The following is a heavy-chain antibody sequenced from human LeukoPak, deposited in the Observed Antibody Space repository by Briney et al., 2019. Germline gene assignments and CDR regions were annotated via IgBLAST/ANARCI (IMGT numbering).Heavy chain of an antibody. J-gene: IGHJ6*02. CDR3: ARCSTFTNYYYYYGMDF. CDR1: GFTFSSYS. CDR2: ISSSSSTI. D-gene: IGHD6-13*01. Sequence: GGSLRLSCAASGFTFSSYSMNWVRQAPGKGLEWVSYISSSSSTIYYADSVKGRFTISRDNAKNSLYLQMNSLRDEDTCEYYLARCSTFTNYYYYYGMDFWGQGTTVTVSS. V-gene: IGHV3-48*02.